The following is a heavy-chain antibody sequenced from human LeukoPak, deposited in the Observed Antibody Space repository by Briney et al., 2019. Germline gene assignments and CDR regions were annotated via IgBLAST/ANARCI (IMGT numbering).Heavy chain of an antibody. D-gene: IGHD1-7*01. Sequence: SETLSLTCTVSGGSISSYYWSWIRQPPGKGLEWIGYIYYSGSTNYNPSLKSRVTISVDTSKNQFSLKLSSVTAADTAVYYCARLELRYGAFDIWGQGTMVTVPS. J-gene: IGHJ3*02. CDR1: GGSISSYY. V-gene: IGHV4-59*08. CDR2: IYYSGST. CDR3: ARLELRYGAFDI.